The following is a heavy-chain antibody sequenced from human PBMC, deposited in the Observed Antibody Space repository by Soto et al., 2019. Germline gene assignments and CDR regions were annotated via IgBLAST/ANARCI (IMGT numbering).Heavy chain of an antibody. Sequence: SETLSLTCAVSGGSISSGGYSWSWIRQPPGKGLEWIGYIYHSGSTYYNPSLKSRVTISVDRSKNQFSLKLSSVTAADTAVYYCAREGPTVIDYWGQGTLVTVSS. J-gene: IGHJ4*02. V-gene: IGHV4-30-2*01. CDR1: GGSISSGGYS. CDR2: IYHSGST. D-gene: IGHD4-17*01. CDR3: AREGPTVIDY.